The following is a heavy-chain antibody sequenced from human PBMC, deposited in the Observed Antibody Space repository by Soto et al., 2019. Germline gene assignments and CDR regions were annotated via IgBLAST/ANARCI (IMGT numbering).Heavy chain of an antibody. D-gene: IGHD3-22*01. J-gene: IGHJ6*02. CDR3: ARAAWGFHYYDRKQYDMDV. V-gene: IGHV4-34*01. CDR1: GGSFSGYY. Sequence: SETLSLTCAVYGGSFSGYYWSWIRQPPGKGLEWIGEVNHSGSTKYNPSLKSRVTISVDTSKNQFSLKLSSVTAADTAAYYCARAAWGFHYYDRKQYDMDVWGQGTRSPSP. CDR2: VNHSGST.